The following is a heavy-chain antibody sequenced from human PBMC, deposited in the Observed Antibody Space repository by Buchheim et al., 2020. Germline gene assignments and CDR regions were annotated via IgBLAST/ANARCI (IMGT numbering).Heavy chain of an antibody. V-gene: IGHV1-24*01. CDR2: FDPEDGET. CDR3: ATSKRRKILWFGELLSQIYGMDV. J-gene: IGHJ6*02. D-gene: IGHD3-10*01. Sequence: QVQLVQSGAEVKKPGASVKVSCKVSGYTLTELSMHWVRQAPGKGLEWMGGFDPEDGETIYAQKFQGRVTMTEDTSTDTAYMELSSLRSEDMAVYYCATSKRRKILWFGELLSQIYGMDVWGQGTT. CDR1: GYTLTELS.